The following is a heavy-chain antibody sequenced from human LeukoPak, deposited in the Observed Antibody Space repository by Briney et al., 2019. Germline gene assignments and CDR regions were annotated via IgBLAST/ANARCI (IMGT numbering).Heavy chain of an antibody. V-gene: IGHV3-7*01. CDR3: AIRGSPMVRNY. D-gene: IGHD3-10*01. CDR2: IKQDGSEK. CDR1: GFTFSSYW. J-gene: IGHJ4*02. Sequence: GGSLRLSCAASGFTFSSYWMSWVRQAPGKGLVWVANIKQDGSEKYYVDSVKGRFTISRDDAKNSLYLQMNSLRAEDTAVYYCAIRGSPMVRNYWGQGTLVTVSS.